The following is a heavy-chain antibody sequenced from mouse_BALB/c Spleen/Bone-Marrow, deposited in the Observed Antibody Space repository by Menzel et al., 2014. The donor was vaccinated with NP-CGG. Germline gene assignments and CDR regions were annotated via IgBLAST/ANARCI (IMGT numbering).Heavy chain of an antibody. V-gene: IGHV1S81*02. J-gene: IGHJ2*01. D-gene: IGHD2-2*01. CDR3: TRSTMVSYFDY. CDR1: VYTFTRYY. Sequence: ESGSELEKPGASVKLSCKASVYTFTRYYMYWVKQRPGLGLEWIGEINPSNGGTNFNEKFKSKATLTVDKSSSTAYMQLSSLTSQDSAVYYRTRSTMVSYFDYWGQGTTLTVSS. CDR2: INPSNGGT.